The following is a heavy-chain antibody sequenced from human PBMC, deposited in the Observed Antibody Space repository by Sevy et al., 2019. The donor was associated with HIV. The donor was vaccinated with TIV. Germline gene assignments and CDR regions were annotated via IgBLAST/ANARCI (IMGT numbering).Heavy chain of an antibody. V-gene: IGHV4-39*07. J-gene: IGHJ5*02. D-gene: IGHD3-16*02. CDR2: IYYTGST. Sequence: SETLSLTCTVSGDSISSNNFYWGWVRQPPEKGLEWIGSIYYTGSTYYNPSLKSRVAISVDTSKNQFSLKLSSVTAADTAVYYCARDPRLTYDYVWGSYRYRSDNWFDPWGQGTLVTVSS. CDR1: GDSISSNNFY. CDR3: ARDPRLTYDYVWGSYRYRSDNWFDP.